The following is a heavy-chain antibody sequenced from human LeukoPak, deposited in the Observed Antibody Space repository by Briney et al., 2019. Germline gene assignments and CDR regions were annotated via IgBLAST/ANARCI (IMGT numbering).Heavy chain of an antibody. V-gene: IGHV3-23*01. Sequence: PGGSLRLSCAASGFTFSSYAMSWVRQAPGKGLEWVSAISGSGGSTYYADSVKGRFTISRDNAKNSLYLQMNSLRAEDTAVYYCARNLGDIVLMVYAISAFDYWGQGTLVTVSS. J-gene: IGHJ4*02. CDR1: GFTFSSYA. CDR3: ARNLGDIVLMVYAISAFDY. D-gene: IGHD2-8*01. CDR2: ISGSGGST.